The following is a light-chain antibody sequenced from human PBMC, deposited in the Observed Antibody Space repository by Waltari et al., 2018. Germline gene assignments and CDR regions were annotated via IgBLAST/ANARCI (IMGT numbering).Light chain of an antibody. V-gene: IGLV2-14*03. CDR2: DVT. Sequence: QSALTQPVSVSGSPGQSITISCTGTSSDVGGFNYVSWYQHHPGKAPKLMIYDVTKRPSGGSNRFSGSGSGNTASLTISGLQSEDEAYYYCSSYIRISASWVFGGGTKLTVL. CDR1: SSDVGGFNY. J-gene: IGLJ3*02. CDR3: SSYIRISASWV.